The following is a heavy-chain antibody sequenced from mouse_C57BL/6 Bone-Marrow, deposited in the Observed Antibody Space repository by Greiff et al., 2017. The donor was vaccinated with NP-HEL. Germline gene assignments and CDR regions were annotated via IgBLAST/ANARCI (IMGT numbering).Heavy chain of an antibody. CDR1: GYTFTDYY. J-gene: IGHJ4*01. V-gene: IGHV1-76*01. CDR2: IYPGSGNT. D-gene: IGHD2-12*01. Sequence: QVQLQQSGAELVRPGASVKLSCKASGYTFTDYYINWVKQRPGQGLEWIARIYPGSGNTYYNEKFKGKATLTADKSSSTAYMQLSSLTSEDSAVYVCVRRGGLYPYYAMDYWGQGTSVTVSS. CDR3: VRRGGLYPYYAMDY.